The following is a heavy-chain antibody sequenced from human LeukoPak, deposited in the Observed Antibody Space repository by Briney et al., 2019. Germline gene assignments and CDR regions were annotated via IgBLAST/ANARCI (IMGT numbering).Heavy chain of an antibody. CDR1: GYSFTSYW. CDR3: ARLADCSSTSCYYYYYYYMDV. Sequence: GESLKISCKGSGYSFTSYWTGWVRQMPGKGLEWMGIIYPGDSDTRYSPSFQGQVTISADKSISTAYLQWSSLKASDTAMYYCARLADCSSTSCYYYYYYYMDVWGKGTTVTVSS. J-gene: IGHJ6*03. CDR2: IYPGDSDT. V-gene: IGHV5-51*01. D-gene: IGHD2-2*01.